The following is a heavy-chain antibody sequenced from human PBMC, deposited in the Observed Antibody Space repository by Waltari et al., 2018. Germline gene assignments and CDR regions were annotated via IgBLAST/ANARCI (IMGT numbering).Heavy chain of an antibody. V-gene: IGHV4-34*01. CDR2: IHYSGST. CDR3: ARYGEVPPNYFFDY. Sequence: QVQLHQWGAGQLKPSETLSLTCAVSGESFLGYFWSWIRQSPGKGLEWLGAIHYSGSTTYNPTLASRLGLSVDTTKKQFSLRLTAVTAADAALYFCARYGEVPPNYFFDYWGQGTLVTVSS. J-gene: IGHJ4*01. D-gene: IGHD2-21*01. CDR1: GESFLGYF.